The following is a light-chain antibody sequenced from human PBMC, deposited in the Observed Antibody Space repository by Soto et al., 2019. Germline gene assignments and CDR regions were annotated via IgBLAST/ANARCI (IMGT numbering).Light chain of an antibody. CDR2: GNN. CDR1: SSNIGAGYG. CDR3: QSYDSSLSGWV. V-gene: IGLV1-40*01. Sequence: QSVLTQPPSVSGAPGQRVTISCTGSSSNIGAGYGVHWYQQLPGTAPKLLIYGNNNRPSGVPDRFSGSKSGTSASLAITGLQAEEEADYYCQSYDSSLSGWVFGGGTKVTVL. J-gene: IGLJ3*02.